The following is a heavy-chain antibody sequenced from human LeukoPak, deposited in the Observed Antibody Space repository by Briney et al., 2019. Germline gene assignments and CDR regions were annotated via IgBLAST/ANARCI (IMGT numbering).Heavy chain of an antibody. Sequence: SETLSLTCAVYGGSFSGYYWSWIRQPPGKGLEWIGEINHSGSTYYNPSLKSRVTISVDTSKNQFSLKLSSVTAADTAVYYCASFLYSSSTTSYFDYWGQGTLATVSS. CDR3: ASFLYSSSTTSYFDY. V-gene: IGHV4-34*01. J-gene: IGHJ4*02. CDR1: GGSFSGYY. CDR2: INHSGST. D-gene: IGHD6-13*01.